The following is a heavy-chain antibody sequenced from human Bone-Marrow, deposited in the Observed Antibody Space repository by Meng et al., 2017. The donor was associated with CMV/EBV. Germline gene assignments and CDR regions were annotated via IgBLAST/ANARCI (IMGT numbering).Heavy chain of an antibody. Sequence: GESLKISCAASGFTVSSNYMSWVRQAPGKGLEWVSVIYSGGSTYYADSVKGRFTISRDNSKITLYLQMNSLRAEDTAVYYCAREVDTYYYGMDVWGQGTTVTVSS. J-gene: IGHJ6*02. CDR1: GFTVSSNY. V-gene: IGHV3-53*01. D-gene: IGHD3-22*01. CDR2: IYSGGST. CDR3: AREVDTYYYGMDV.